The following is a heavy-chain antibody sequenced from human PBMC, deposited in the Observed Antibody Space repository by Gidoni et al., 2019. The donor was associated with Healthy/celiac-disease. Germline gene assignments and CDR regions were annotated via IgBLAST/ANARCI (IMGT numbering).Heavy chain of an antibody. D-gene: IGHD5-12*01. V-gene: IGHV4-38-2*01. CDR1: GYSISSGYY. CDR2: IYHSGST. CDR3: ARLGYSGYDFVY. Sequence: QVQLQGSGPGLVKPSATLSLTCAVSGYSISSGYYWGWIRQPPGKGLEWIGSIYHSGSTYYNPSLKSRVTISVDTSKNQFSLKLSSVTAADTAVYYCARLGYSGYDFVYWGQGTLVTVSS. J-gene: IGHJ4*02.